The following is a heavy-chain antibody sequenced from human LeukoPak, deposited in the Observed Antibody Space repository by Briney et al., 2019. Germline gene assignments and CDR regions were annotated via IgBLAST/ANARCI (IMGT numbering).Heavy chain of an antibody. CDR1: GYTFTDYY. CDR3: ATEARSGSSSGWDTYYFDY. V-gene: IGHV1-2*06. Sequence: ASVKVSCKASGYTFTDYYMDWVRQAPGQGLEWMGRINPNNGGTNYAQKFQDRVTMTRDTSISTAYMELSRLRSDDTAVYYCATEARSGSSSGWDTYYFDYWGQGTLVTVSS. J-gene: IGHJ4*02. CDR2: INPNNGGT. D-gene: IGHD6-19*01.